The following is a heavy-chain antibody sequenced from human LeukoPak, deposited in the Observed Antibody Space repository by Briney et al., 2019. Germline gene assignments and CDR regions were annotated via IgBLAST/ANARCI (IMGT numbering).Heavy chain of an antibody. CDR3: ARGGPSGYSGELDY. J-gene: IGHJ4*02. CDR2: INPNSGGT. Sequence: EASVKVSCKASGYTFTSYDIIWVRQATGQGLEWMGWINPNSGGTNYAQKFQGWVTMTRDTSISTAYMELGRLRSDDTAVYYCARGGPSGYSGELDYWGQGTLVTVSS. D-gene: IGHD3-3*01. V-gene: IGHV1-2*04. CDR1: GYTFTSYD.